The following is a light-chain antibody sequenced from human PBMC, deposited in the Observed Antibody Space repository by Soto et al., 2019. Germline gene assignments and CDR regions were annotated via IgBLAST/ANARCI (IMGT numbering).Light chain of an antibody. CDR2: DVD. CDR1: YSDVGASRY. J-gene: IGLJ3*02. V-gene: IGLV2-11*01. CDR3: CSYADTYTWV. Sequence: QSVLTQPRSVSGSPGQSVTISCTGTYSDVGASRYVSWYQQHPGKAPTLILYDVDRRPSEVPDRFSGSKSGRTASLTISGLQAEDEADYFCCSYADTYTWVFGGGTKLTVL.